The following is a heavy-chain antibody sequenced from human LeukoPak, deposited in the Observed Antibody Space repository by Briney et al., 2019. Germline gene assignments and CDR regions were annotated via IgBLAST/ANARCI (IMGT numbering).Heavy chain of an antibody. V-gene: IGHV3-30*02. D-gene: IGHD1-26*01. CDR2: IRYDGSNK. CDR1: GFTFSSYG. Sequence: GGSLRLSCAASGFTFSSYGMHWVRQAPGKGLEWVAFIRYDGSNKYYADSVKGRFTISRDNSKNTLYLQMNSLRAEDTAVYYCVKDGGVVGATRWFDPRGQGTLVTVSS. J-gene: IGHJ5*02. CDR3: VKDGGVVGATRWFDP.